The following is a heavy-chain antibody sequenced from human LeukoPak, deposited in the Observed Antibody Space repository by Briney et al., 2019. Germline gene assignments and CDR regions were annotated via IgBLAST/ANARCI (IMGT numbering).Heavy chain of an antibody. V-gene: IGHV3-43D*03. Sequence: PGGSLRLSCAASGFTFDDYAMHWVRQAPGKGLEWVSLISWDGGSTYYADSVKGRFTISRDNSKNSLYLQMNSLRAEDTALYYCAKSGYSSGWYELPPYYYYYMDVWGKGTTVTVSS. J-gene: IGHJ6*03. CDR2: ISWDGGST. CDR1: GFTFDDYA. CDR3: AKSGYSSGWYELPPYYYYYMDV. D-gene: IGHD6-19*01.